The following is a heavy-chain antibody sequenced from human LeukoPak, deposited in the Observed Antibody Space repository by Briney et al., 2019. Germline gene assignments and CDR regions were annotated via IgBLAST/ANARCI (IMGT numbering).Heavy chain of an antibody. V-gene: IGHV6-1*01. J-gene: IGHJ4*02. D-gene: IGHD6-19*01. Sequence: SQTLSLTCAISGDSVSSDSVVWNWIRQSPSRGLGWLGRTYYRSKWYNDYAVSVKSRITINPDTSKNQFSLQLNSVTPEDTAVYYCARVEVAGELYFDYWGQGTLVTVSS. CDR2: TYYRSKWYN. CDR1: GDSVSSDSVV. CDR3: ARVEVAGELYFDY.